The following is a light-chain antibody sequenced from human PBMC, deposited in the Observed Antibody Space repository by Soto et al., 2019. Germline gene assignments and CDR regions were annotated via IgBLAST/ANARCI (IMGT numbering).Light chain of an antibody. CDR2: DAY. J-gene: IGKJ5*01. V-gene: IGKV3-11*01. Sequence: EVVLTQSPVTLSLSPGERATLSCRASQSFRGLLAWYQQKPGQAPRLLIYDAYNKATGIPPRFSGSGSGPDFTLTTSSLEPEDSAVCDCPQRHMWPITFGNGTRLEIK. CDR3: PQRHMWPIT. CDR1: QSFRGL.